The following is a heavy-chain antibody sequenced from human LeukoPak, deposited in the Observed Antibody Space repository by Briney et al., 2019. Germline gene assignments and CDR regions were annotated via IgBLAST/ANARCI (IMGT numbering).Heavy chain of an antibody. Sequence: SETLSLTCSISGGSITSSLYFWGWIRQPPGKGLEWIGNIYYSGTTYYKPSFNSRVTILVDTSKNQFSLKLRSVTAADTAVYYCASSKDYGGNSGDYWGQGTLVTVSS. V-gene: IGHV4-39*07. J-gene: IGHJ4*02. CDR3: ASSKDYGGNSGDY. CDR2: IYYSGTT. CDR1: GGSITSSLYF. D-gene: IGHD4-23*01.